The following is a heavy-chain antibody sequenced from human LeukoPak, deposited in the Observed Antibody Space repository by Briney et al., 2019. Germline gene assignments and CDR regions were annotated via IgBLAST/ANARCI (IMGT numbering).Heavy chain of an antibody. D-gene: IGHD2-15*01. CDR2: FDPEDGET. J-gene: IGHJ4*02. CDR1: GYTLTELS. V-gene: IGHV1-24*01. CDR3: ARAQTDIVVVVAATPFDY. Sequence: ASVKVSCKVSGYTLTELSMHWVRQAPGKGLEWMGGFDPEDGETIYAQKFQGRVTMTTDTSTGTAYMELRSLRSDDTAVYYCARAQTDIVVVVAATPFDYWGQGTLVTVSS.